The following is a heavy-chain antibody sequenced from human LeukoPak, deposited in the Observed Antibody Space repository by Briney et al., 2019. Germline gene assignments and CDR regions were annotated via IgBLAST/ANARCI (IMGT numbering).Heavy chain of an antibody. Sequence: SETLSLTCAVYGGSFSGYYWSWIRQPPGKGLEWIGEINHSGSTNYNPSLKSRITMLVDTSKNQFSLKLSSVTAADTAVYYCARGQGSSSWYRYWGQGTLVTVSS. CDR2: INHSGST. D-gene: IGHD6-13*01. CDR3: ARGQGSSSWYRY. J-gene: IGHJ4*02. CDR1: GGSFSGYY. V-gene: IGHV4-34*01.